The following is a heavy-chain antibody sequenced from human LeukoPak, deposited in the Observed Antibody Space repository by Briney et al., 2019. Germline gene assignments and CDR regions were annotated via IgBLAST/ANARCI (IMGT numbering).Heavy chain of an antibody. CDR2: ISAYNGNT. V-gene: IGHV1-18*01. Sequence: ASVKVSCKASGYTFTSYGISWVRQAPGQGLEWMGSISAYNGNTNYAQKLQGRVTMTTDTSTSTAYMELRSLRSDDTAVYYCARAERELLRFGAFDIWGQGTMVTVSS. D-gene: IGHD1-26*01. J-gene: IGHJ3*02. CDR1: GYTFTSYG. CDR3: ARAERELLRFGAFDI.